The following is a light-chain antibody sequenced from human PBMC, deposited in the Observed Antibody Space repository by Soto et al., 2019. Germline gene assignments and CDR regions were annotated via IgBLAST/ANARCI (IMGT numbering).Light chain of an antibody. CDR1: QSVLYNSNNKNY. J-gene: IGKJ2*01. Sequence: DIVMTQSPDSLAVSLGERATINCKPSQSVLYNSNNKNYLAWYQQKPGQPPKLLIYWASTRESGVPDRFSGSGSGTDFTLTISSLQAEDVAVYYCQQYYSTPRAFGQGTKLEIE. CDR2: WAS. V-gene: IGKV4-1*01. CDR3: QQYYSTPRA.